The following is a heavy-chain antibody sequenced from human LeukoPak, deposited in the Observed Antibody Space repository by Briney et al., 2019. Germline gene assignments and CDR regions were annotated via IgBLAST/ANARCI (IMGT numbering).Heavy chain of an antibody. CDR1: GYSISSGYY. Sequence: PSETLSLTCTVSGYSISSGYYWGWIRPPPGKGLEWIGSIYHSGSTYYNPSLKSRVSISVDTSKNQFSLKLSSVTAADTAVYYCAGYHVYGVTIPPLGYWGQGTLVTVSS. J-gene: IGHJ4*02. V-gene: IGHV4-38-2*02. CDR3: AGYHVYGVTIPPLGY. D-gene: IGHD4-17*01. CDR2: IYHSGST.